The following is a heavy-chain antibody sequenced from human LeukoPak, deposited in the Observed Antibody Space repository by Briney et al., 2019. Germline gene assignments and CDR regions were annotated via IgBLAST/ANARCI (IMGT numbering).Heavy chain of an antibody. Sequence: LSLTCTVSGGSISSSSYYWGWIRQPPGKGLEWVSHISGSGGDTYYADSVKGRFTISRDNAKNSLYLQMNSLRAEDTAVYYCASRGAFDWLFPRDYWGQGTLVTVSS. J-gene: IGHJ4*02. D-gene: IGHD3-9*01. V-gene: IGHV3-11*06. CDR3: ASRGAFDWLFPRDY. CDR2: ISGSGGDT. CDR1: GGSISSSSYY.